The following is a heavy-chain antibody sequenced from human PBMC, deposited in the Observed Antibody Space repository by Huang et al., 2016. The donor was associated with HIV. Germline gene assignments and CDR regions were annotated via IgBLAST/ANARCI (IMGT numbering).Heavy chain of an antibody. D-gene: IGHD3-22*01. CDR1: GYALTSYY. V-gene: IGHV1-46*01. CDR3: ARDRDFYDSSGYWGFNYFDY. CDR2: SNPRYVST. J-gene: IGHJ4*02. Sequence: QVQLVQSGAEVKKPGASVKVSCKASGYALTSYYMHWGRQAPGQGLEGMGISNPRYVSTSYAQKVQGRVTTTRDTSTNTVFMELSSLRSEDTAVYYCARDRDFYDSSGYWGFNYFDYWGQGTLVTVSS.